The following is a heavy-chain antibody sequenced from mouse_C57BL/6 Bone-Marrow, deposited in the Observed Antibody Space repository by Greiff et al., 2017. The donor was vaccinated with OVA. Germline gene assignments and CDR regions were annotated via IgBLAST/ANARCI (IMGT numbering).Heavy chain of an antibody. CDR2: INPYNGGT. V-gene: IGHV1-19*01. D-gene: IGHD2-5*01. CDR1: GYTFTDYS. J-gene: IGHJ2*01. CDR3: ARGFYSNSDYFDY. Sequence: VQLQQSGPVLVKPGASVKMSCKASGYTFTDYSMNWVKQSHGKSLEWIGVINPYNGGTSYNQKFKGKATLTVDKSSSTAYMELNSLTSEDSAVYYCARGFYSNSDYFDYWGQGTTLTVSS.